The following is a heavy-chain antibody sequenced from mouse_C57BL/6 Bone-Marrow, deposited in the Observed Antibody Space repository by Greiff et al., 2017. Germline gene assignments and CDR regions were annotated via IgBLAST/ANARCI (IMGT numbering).Heavy chain of an antibody. D-gene: IGHD4-1*01. CDR1: GYTFTSYW. CDR3: ARLWDGDY. V-gene: IGHV1-59*01. Sequence: QVQLQQPGAELVRPGTSVKLSCKASGYTFTSYWMHWVKQRPGQGLEWIGVIDPSDSYTNYNQKFKGKATLTVDTSSSTAYMQLSSRTSEDSAVYYCARLWDGDYWGQGTTLTVSS. J-gene: IGHJ2*01. CDR2: IDPSDSYT.